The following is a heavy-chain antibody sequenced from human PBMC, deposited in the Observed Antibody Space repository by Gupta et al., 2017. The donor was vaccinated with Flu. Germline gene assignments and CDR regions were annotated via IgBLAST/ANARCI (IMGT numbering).Heavy chain of an antibody. CDR1: GFTFSSYA. Sequence: EVQLLESGGGLVQPGGSLRLSCAASGFTFSSYAMSWVRQAPGKGLEWVSAISGSGGSTYYEDSVKGRFTISRDNSKNTLYLQMNSRRAEDTAVYYWAKDRGAAASYSGSYYVYYYGMDVWGQGTTVTVSS. CDR2: ISGSGGST. CDR3: AKDRGAAASYSGSYYVYYYGMDV. J-gene: IGHJ6*02. D-gene: IGHD1-26*01. V-gene: IGHV3-23*01.